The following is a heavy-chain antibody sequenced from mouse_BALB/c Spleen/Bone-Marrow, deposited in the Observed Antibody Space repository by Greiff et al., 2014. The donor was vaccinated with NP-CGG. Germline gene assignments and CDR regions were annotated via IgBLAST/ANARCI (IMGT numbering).Heavy chain of an antibody. D-gene: IGHD2-10*01. CDR3: ASSAYS. J-gene: IGHJ3*01. V-gene: IGHV14-3*02. CDR1: GFNIKDTY. CDR2: IDPANGNT. Sequence: EVQLQQSGAELVKAGASVKLSCTASGFNIKDTYMHWVKQRPEQGLEWIGRIDPANGNTKYDPKFQGKATITADTSSNPAYLQLSSLTSEDTAVYYCASSAYSWGQGTLVTVSA.